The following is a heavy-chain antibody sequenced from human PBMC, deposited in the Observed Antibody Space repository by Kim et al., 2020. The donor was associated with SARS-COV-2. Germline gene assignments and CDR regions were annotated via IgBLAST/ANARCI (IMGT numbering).Heavy chain of an antibody. CDR3: ARGPGHQYLY. J-gene: IGHJ4*02. V-gene: IGHV4-59*01. D-gene: IGHD4-4*01. CDR2: IYYSGST. CDR1: GGSISSYY. Sequence: SETLSLTCTVSGGSISSYYWSWIRQPPGKGLEWIGYIYYSGSTNYNPSLKSRVTISVDTSKNQFSLKLSSVTAADTAVYYCARGPGHQYLYWDQGTLVTVSS.